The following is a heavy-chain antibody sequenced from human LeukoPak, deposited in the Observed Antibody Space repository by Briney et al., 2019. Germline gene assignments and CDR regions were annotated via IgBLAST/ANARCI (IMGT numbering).Heavy chain of an antibody. CDR3: TTDGVGVEGATYDN. CDR2: IKAKAHGGTI. CDR1: GFTFINAW. V-gene: IGHV3-15*01. D-gene: IGHD1-26*01. Sequence: GGSLRLSCAASGFTFINAWMAWVRQAPGKGLEWVGRIKAKAHGGTIEYAAPVKGRFAISRDDSKNTLYLQMNSLKTEDTAVYYCTTDGVGVEGATYDNWGQGTLVSVSS. J-gene: IGHJ4*02.